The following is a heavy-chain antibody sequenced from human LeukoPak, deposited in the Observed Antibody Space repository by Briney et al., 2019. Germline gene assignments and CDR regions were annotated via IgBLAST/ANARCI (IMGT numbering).Heavy chain of an antibody. Sequence: PGGSLRLSCTASGFIFSTYWMTWVRQAAGMGLEWVANIRQDGSEIFYVDSVKGRFIISRDNAKNSLYLQLNSLRAEDTAVYYCARAHTEWYIDLWGRGTLVTVSS. CDR1: GFIFSTYW. CDR3: ARAHTEWYIDL. D-gene: IGHD2-8*02. V-gene: IGHV3-7*01. CDR2: IRQDGSEI. J-gene: IGHJ2*01.